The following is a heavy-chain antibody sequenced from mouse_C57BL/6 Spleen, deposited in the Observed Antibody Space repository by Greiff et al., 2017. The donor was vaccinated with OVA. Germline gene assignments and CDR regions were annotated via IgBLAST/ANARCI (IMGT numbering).Heavy chain of an antibody. V-gene: IGHV3-6*01. Sequence: EVQLVESGPGLVKPSQSLSLTCSVTGYSITSGYYWNWIRQFPGNKLEWMGYISYDGSNNYNPSLKNRISITRDTSKNQFFLKLNSVTTEDTATYYCAREGYDYDVYFDYWGQGTTLTVSS. CDR1: GYSITSGYY. D-gene: IGHD2-4*01. CDR2: ISYDGSN. J-gene: IGHJ2*01. CDR3: AREGYDYDVYFDY.